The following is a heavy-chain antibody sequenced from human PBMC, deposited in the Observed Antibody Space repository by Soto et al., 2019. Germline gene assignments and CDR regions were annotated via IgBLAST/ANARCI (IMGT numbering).Heavy chain of an antibody. CDR1: GFTFDDYA. Sequence: GGSLRLSCAASGFTFDDYAMHWVRQAPGKGLEWVSGISWNSDFIAYADSVKGRFTISRDNAKNSLFLQLNSLRAEDTALYYCVRSVVYSSGSYWYFFDYWGPGALVTVFS. CDR3: VRSVVYSSGSYWYFFDY. CDR2: ISWNSDFI. D-gene: IGHD3-10*01. J-gene: IGHJ4*02. V-gene: IGHV3-9*01.